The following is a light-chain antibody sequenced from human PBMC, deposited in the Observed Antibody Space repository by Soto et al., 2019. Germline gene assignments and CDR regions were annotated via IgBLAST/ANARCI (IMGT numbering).Light chain of an antibody. V-gene: IGKV1-5*01. CDR3: QQYGNSPRT. J-gene: IGKJ1*01. CDR1: QSTSRW. Sequence: DIEMTQSPSTLSASVGDRVTVTCRASQSTSRWLAWYQQKPGKAPKILIYDASNLESEVPSRFRGSGSGTEFTLSISRLQPDDFSVYYCQQYGNSPRTFGQGTKVDIK. CDR2: DAS.